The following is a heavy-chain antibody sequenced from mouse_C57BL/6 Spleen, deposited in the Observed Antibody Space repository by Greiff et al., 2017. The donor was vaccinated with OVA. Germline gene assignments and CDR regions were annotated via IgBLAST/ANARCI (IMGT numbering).Heavy chain of an antibody. CDR2: IDPSDSYT. Sequence: VQLQQSGAELVKPGASVKISCKASGYTFTSYWMHWVKQRPGQGLEWIGVIDPSDSYTNYNQKFKGKATLTVDTSSSTAYMQLSSLTSEDSAVYYCARIGSSYLAYWGQGTLVTVSA. J-gene: IGHJ3*01. V-gene: IGHV1-59*01. CDR1: GYTFTSYW. CDR3: ARIGSSYLAY. D-gene: IGHD1-1*01.